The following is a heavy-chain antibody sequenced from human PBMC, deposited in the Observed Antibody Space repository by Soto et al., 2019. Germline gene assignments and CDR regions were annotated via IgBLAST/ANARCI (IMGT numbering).Heavy chain of an antibody. J-gene: IGHJ4*02. CDR2: IYSGGST. D-gene: IGHD3-10*01. CDR3: ARDVFGSVDY. CDR1: GFTVSSNY. V-gene: IGHV3-66*01. Sequence: TGGSLRLSCAASGFTVSSNYMSWVRQAPGKGLEWVSVIYSGGSTYYADSVKGRFTISRDNSKNTLYLQMNSLRAEDTAVYYCARDVFGSVDYWGQGTLVTVSS.